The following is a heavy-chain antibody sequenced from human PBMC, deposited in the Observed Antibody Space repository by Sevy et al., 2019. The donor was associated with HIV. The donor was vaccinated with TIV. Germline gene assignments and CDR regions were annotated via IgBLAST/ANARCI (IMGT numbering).Heavy chain of an antibody. CDR1: GGTFSSYA. CDR3: ARDRYYYDRPNYYYYYYMDV. J-gene: IGHJ6*03. D-gene: IGHD3-22*01. V-gene: IGHV1-69*06. Sequence: ASVKVSCKASGGTFSSYAISWVRQAPGQGLEWMGGIIPIFGTANYAQKFQGRVTITADKSTSTAYMELSSLRSEDTAVYYCARDRYYYDRPNYYYYYYMDVWGKGTTVTVSS. CDR2: IIPIFGTA.